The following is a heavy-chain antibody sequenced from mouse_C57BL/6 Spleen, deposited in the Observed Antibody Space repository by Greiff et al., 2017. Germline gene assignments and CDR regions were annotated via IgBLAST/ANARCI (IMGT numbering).Heavy chain of an antibody. CDR1: GYSFTGYF. CDR3: ASYDYTGYFDV. Sequence: EVQLQQSGPELVKPGDSVKISCKASGYSFTGYFMNWVMQSHGKSLEWVGRINPYNGDTFYNQKFTGTAPLTVDQSSSTAHMELRNLTSEDAAVYYCASYDYTGYFDVWGTGTTVTVSS. V-gene: IGHV1-20*01. J-gene: IGHJ1*03. CDR2: INPYNGDT. D-gene: IGHD2-4*01.